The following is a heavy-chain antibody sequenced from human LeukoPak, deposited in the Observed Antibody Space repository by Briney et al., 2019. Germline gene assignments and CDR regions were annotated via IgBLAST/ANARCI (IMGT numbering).Heavy chain of an antibody. D-gene: IGHD3-9*01. V-gene: IGHV3-7*05. CDR1: GFTFSGYW. J-gene: IGHJ5*02. Sequence: GGSLRLSCAASGFTFSGYWMSWVRQAPGKGLEWVANIKQDGSEKYYVDSVKGRVTISRDNAKNSLYLQLNSLRADDTAVYYCARARMLRYPTNWFDPWGQGTLVTVSS. CDR3: ARARMLRYPTNWFDP. CDR2: IKQDGSEK.